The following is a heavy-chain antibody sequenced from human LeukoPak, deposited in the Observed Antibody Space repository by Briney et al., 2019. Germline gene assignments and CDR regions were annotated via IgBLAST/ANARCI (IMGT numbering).Heavy chain of an antibody. CDR1: GGSFSGYY. J-gene: IGHJ4*02. CDR2: INHRGST. Sequence: PSETLSLTCDVYGGSFSGYYWSWIRHPPGKGLEWIGEINHRGSTNYNPSLKSRVTISVDTSKNQFSLRLNSVTAADTAVYYCARGDLRYFDWLFYWGQGTLVTVSS. V-gene: IGHV4-34*01. CDR3: ARGDLRYFDWLFY. D-gene: IGHD3-9*01.